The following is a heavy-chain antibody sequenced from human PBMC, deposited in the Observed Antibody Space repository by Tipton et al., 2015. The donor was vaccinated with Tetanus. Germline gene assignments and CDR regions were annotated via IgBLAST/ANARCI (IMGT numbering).Heavy chain of an antibody. V-gene: IGHV6-1*01. CDR2: TYYRSKWSN. J-gene: IGHJ4*02. CDR1: GDRLSSDIAA. CDR3: ARGYAGGAWDV. Sequence: GLVKPSQTLSVTCVISGDRLSSDIAAWYWIRQSPSRGLEWLGRTYYRSKWSNDYAGSVKSRVTITSDTSKNQFSLQLGSVTPEDTAVYYCARGYAGGAWDVWGQGNLVTVSS. D-gene: IGHD2-2*01.